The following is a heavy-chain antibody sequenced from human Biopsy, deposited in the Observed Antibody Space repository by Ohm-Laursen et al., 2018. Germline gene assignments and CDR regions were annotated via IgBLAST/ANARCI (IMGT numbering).Heavy chain of an antibody. CDR3: AKRGVERGRPLAY. Sequence: GSSVKVSCKASGGTLSSFGISWVRQAPGQGLEWMGEINSMFGTTNYAQTFQGRVTITADESTSTAYMEVSSLRSEDTAVYYCAKRGVERGRPLAYWGQGTLVTVSS. CDR2: INSMFGTT. V-gene: IGHV1-69*01. CDR1: GGTLSSFG. J-gene: IGHJ4*02. D-gene: IGHD1-1*01.